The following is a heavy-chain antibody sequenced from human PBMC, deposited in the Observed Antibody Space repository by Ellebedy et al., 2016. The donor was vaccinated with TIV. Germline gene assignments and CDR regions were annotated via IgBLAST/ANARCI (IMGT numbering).Heavy chain of an antibody. CDR3: ARSPSLHSGDISGYFDY. CDR1: GYTFTSYG. V-gene: IGHV1-18*01. D-gene: IGHD5-12*01. CDR2: ISAYNGNT. Sequence: ASVKVSCXASGYTFTSYGISWVRQAPGQGLEWMGWISAYNGNTNYAQKLQGRVTMTTDTSTSTAYMELRSLRSDDTAVYYCARSPSLHSGDISGYFDYWGQGTLVTVSS. J-gene: IGHJ4*02.